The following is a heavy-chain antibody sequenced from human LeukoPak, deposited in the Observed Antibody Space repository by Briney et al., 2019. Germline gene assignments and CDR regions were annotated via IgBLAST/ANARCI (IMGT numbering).Heavy chain of an antibody. J-gene: IGHJ6*03. CDR3: ARVDHDFWSGYVYYYYMDV. V-gene: IGHV4-34*01. D-gene: IGHD3-3*01. CDR1: GGSFSGYY. CDR2: INHSGST. Sequence: SETLSLTCAVYGGSFSGYYWSWIRQPPGKGLEWIGEINHSGSTNYNPSLKSRVTISVDKSKNQFSLKLSSVTAADTAVYYCARVDHDFWSGYVYYYYMDVWGKGTTVTVSS.